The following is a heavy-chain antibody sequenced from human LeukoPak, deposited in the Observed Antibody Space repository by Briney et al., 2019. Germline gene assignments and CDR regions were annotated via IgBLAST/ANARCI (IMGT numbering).Heavy chain of an antibody. CDR3: ATDLSYGMDV. J-gene: IGHJ6*04. Sequence: ASVKASCKVSGYTLTELSMHWVRQAPGQGLEWMGGFDPEDGETIYAQKFQGRVTMTEDTSTDTAYMELSSLRSEDTAVYYCATDLSYGMDVWGKGTTVTVSS. CDR2: FDPEDGET. CDR1: GYTLTELS. V-gene: IGHV1-24*01.